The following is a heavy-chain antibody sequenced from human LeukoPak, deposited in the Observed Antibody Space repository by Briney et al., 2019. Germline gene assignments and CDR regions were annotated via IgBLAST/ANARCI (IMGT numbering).Heavy chain of an antibody. V-gene: IGHV4-39*01. J-gene: IGHJ4*02. CDR3: ARHKRSGTYYFDY. CDR2: IYYGENT. Sequence: SETLSLTCTVSGGSISSGPYYWGWIRQPPGKGLEWIGNIYYGENTYYNPSLKSRVTISIDTSKNQFYLKLSSVTAADTAVYYCARHKRSGTYYFDYWGQGTLVTVFS. CDR1: GGSISSGPYY. D-gene: IGHD1-26*01.